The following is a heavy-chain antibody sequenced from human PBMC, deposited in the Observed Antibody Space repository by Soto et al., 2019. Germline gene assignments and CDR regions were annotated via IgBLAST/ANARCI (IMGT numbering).Heavy chain of an antibody. CDR2: IYYSGST. J-gene: IGHJ5*02. Sequence: SETLSLTCTVSGGSISSGGYYWCWIRQHPGKGLEWIGYIYYSGSTYYNPSLKSRVTISVDTSKNQFSLKLSSVTAADTAVYYCARGITTEQNWFDPWGQGTLVTVSS. D-gene: IGHD3-22*01. CDR3: ARGITTEQNWFDP. V-gene: IGHV4-31*03. CDR1: GGSISSGGYY.